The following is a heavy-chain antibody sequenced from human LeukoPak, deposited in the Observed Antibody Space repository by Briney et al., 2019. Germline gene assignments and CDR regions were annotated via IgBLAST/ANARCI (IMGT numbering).Heavy chain of an antibody. Sequence: SETLSLTCTVSGGSISTYYWSWIRQPPGKGLEWIGYIYYSGTTNYNPSLKSRVTMSVDTSKNQFSLKLRSATAADTAVYYCAKSYDSSGYYLVFGSWGQGTLVTVSS. D-gene: IGHD3-22*01. CDR3: AKSYDSSGYYLVFGS. J-gene: IGHJ4*02. V-gene: IGHV4-59*08. CDR1: GGSISTYY. CDR2: IYYSGTT.